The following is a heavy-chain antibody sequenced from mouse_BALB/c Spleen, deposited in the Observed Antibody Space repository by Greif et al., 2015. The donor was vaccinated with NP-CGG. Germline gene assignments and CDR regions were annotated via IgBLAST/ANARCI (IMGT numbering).Heavy chain of an antibody. CDR3: GYYGSSYGDY. CDR2: IDPSDSYT. Sequence: VQLQQSGAELVKPGASVKLSCKASGYTFTSYWMHRVKQRPGQGLEWIGEIDPSDSYTNYNQKFKGKATLTVDKSSSTAYMQLSSLTSEDSAVYYCGYYGSSYGDYWGQGTTLTVSS. D-gene: IGHD1-1*01. V-gene: IGHV1-69*02. J-gene: IGHJ2*01. CDR1: GYTFTSYW.